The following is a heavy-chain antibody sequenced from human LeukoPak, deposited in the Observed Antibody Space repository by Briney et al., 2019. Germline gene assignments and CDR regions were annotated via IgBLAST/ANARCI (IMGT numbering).Heavy chain of an antibody. J-gene: IGHJ4*02. CDR2: ISSSGSTI. Sequence: PGGSLRLSCAASGSTFSDYNMRWIRQAPGKGLEWVSYISSSGSTIYYADSVKGRFTISRDNAKNSLYLQMNSLRAEDTAVYYCARQDYDSSGYYYLRASQYYFDYWGQGTLVTVSS. CDR1: GSTFSDYN. V-gene: IGHV3-11*01. CDR3: ARQDYDSSGYYYLRASQYYFDY. D-gene: IGHD3-22*01.